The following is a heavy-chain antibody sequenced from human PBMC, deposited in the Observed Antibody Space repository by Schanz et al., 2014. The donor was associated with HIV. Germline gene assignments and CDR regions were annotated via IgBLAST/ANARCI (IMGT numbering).Heavy chain of an antibody. CDR1: GFTFNNYA. Sequence: EVQLLQSGGGLVQPGGSLRLSCAASGFTFNNYAVSWVRQAPGKGLEWVSSISESGGRTYYADSVNGRFTISRDNSKNTLYLQMNSLRAEDTAVYYCAKVVRFAMVTAPYYFDSWGQGTLVTVSS. V-gene: IGHV3-23*01. J-gene: IGHJ4*02. D-gene: IGHD2-15*01. CDR2: ISESGGRT. CDR3: AKVVRFAMVTAPYYFDS.